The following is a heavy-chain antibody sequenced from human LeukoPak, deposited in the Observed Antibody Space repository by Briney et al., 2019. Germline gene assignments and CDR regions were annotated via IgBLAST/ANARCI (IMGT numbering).Heavy chain of an antibody. Sequence: SETLSLTCAVYGGSFSGYYWSWIRQPPGKGLEWIGEINHSGSTNYNPSLKSRVTISVDTSKNQFSLKLSSVTAADTAVYYCARGSSWYGRDYYYGMDVWGKGTTVTVSS. V-gene: IGHV4-34*01. J-gene: IGHJ6*04. CDR3: ARGSSWYGRDYYYGMDV. D-gene: IGHD6-13*01. CDR1: GGSFSGYY. CDR2: INHSGST.